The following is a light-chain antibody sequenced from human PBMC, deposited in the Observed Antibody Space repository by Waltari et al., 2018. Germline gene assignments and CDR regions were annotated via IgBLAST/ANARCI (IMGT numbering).Light chain of an antibody. CDR2: WAS. J-gene: IGKJ1*01. CDR1: PSVFLNSNNKNY. Sequence: DIVMTQSPDSLAVSLGERATINCKSSPSVFLNSNNKNYLAWYQQKPGQPPKLLIYWASTRESGVPDRFSGGGSGTDFTLTISSLQAEDVAVYYCQQYYSLPWTFGQGTTVEIK. CDR3: QQYYSLPWT. V-gene: IGKV4-1*01.